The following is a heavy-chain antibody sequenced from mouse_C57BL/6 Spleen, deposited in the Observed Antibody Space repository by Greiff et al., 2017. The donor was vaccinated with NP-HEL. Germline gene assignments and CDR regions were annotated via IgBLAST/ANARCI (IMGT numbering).Heavy chain of an antibody. Sequence: EVKVVESGGGLVKPGGSLKLSCAASGFTFSSYAMSWVRQTPEKRLEWVATISDGGSYTYYPDNVKGRFTISRDNAKNNLYLQMSHLKSEDTAMYYCARDPELGRNKYYFDYWGQGTTLTVSS. D-gene: IGHD4-1*01. J-gene: IGHJ2*01. CDR2: ISDGGSYT. CDR1: GFTFSSYA. V-gene: IGHV5-4*03. CDR3: ARDPELGRNKYYFDY.